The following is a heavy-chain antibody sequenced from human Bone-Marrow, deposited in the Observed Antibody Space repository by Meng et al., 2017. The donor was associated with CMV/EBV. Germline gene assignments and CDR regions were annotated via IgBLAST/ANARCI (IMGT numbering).Heavy chain of an antibody. CDR3: ARVQRGYSSSWTSFDY. CDR1: GFTFSNYG. Sequence: GGSLRLSCAASGFTFSNYGMHWVRQAPGKGLEWVANIKQDGSEKYYVDSVKGRFTISRDNAKNSLYLQMNSLRAEDTAVYYCARVQRGYSSSWTSFDYWGQGTLVTVSS. D-gene: IGHD6-13*01. V-gene: IGHV3-7*01. CDR2: IKQDGSEK. J-gene: IGHJ4*02.